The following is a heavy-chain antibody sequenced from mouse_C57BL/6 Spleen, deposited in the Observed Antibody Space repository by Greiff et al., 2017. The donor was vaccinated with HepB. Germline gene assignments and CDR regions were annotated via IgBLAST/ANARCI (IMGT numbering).Heavy chain of an antibody. CDR1: GYSITSGYN. V-gene: IGHV3-6*01. Sequence: EVQVVESGPGLVKPSQSLSLTCSVTGYSITSGYNWNWIRQFPGNKLEWMGYISYDGSNNYNPSLKNRISITRDTSKNQFFLKLNSVTTEDTATYYCAREDLTADFDYWGQGTTLTVSS. J-gene: IGHJ2*01. D-gene: IGHD4-1*01. CDR3: AREDLTADFDY. CDR2: ISYDGSN.